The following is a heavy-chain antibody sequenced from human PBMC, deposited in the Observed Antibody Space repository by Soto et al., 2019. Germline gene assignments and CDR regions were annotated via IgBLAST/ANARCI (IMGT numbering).Heavy chain of an antibody. V-gene: IGHV4-31*03. Sequence: SETLSLTCTVSGGSISSGGYYWSWIRQHPGKGLEWIGYIYYSGSTYYNPSLKSRVTISVDTSKNQFSLKLSSVTAADTAVYYCATSYTVTTAGDLAPNYYYYYMDVWGKGTTVTVSS. CDR3: ATSYTVTTAGDLAPNYYYYYMDV. J-gene: IGHJ6*03. CDR1: GGSISSGGYY. D-gene: IGHD4-17*01. CDR2: IYYSGST.